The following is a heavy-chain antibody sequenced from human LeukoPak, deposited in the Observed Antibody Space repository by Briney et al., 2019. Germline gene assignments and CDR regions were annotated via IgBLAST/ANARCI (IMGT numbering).Heavy chain of an antibody. CDR2: IKSKTDGGTT. J-gene: IGHJ4*02. D-gene: IGHD5-24*01. CDR3: ATRISRDGYNWAYDS. CDR1: GFTFSNAW. V-gene: IGHV3-15*01. Sequence: GGSLRLSCAAPGFTFSNAWMYWVRQAPGKGLEWVARIKSKTDGGTTDYAAPVKGRFTVSRDDSKNTLYLEMNSLKTEDTAVYYCATRISRDGYNWAYDSWGLGTLVTVSS.